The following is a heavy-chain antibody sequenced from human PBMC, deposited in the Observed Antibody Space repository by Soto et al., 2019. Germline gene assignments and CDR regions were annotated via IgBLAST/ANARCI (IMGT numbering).Heavy chain of an antibody. CDR3: ASSLLVGYGLEGESD. CDR2: ISAYNGNT. CDR1: GYTLTSYG. Sequence: QVQLVQSGAEVKKSGASVKVSCKASGYTLTSYGISWVRQAPGQGLEWMGWISAYNGNTNYAQKLQGRVTMTTDTSTSTAYMELRSLRSDDTAVYYCASSLLVGYGLEGESDWGQGTVVTVSS. J-gene: IGHJ4*02. V-gene: IGHV1-18*01. D-gene: IGHD5-18*01.